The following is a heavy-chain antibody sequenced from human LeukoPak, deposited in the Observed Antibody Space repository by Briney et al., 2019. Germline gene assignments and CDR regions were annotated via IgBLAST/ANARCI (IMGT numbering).Heavy chain of an antibody. D-gene: IGHD6-19*01. CDR2: IYYSGST. CDR3: ARDGWQLGFDY. V-gene: IGHV4-59*01. Sequence: SETLSLTCTVSGGSISSYYWSWIRQPPGKGLEWIGYIYYSGSTNYNPSLKSRVTISVDTSKNQFSLKLSSVTAADTAVYYCARDGWQLGFDYWGQGTLVTVSS. J-gene: IGHJ4*02. CDR1: GGSISSYY.